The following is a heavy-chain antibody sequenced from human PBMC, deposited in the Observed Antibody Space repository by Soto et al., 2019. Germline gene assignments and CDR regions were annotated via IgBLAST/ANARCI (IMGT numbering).Heavy chain of an antibody. J-gene: IGHJ6*03. Sequence: EVQLLESGGGLVQPGGSLRLSCAASGFTFSTYAMSWVRQAPGKGLEWVSTITTSGGNTYYADSVQGRFTISRDNSKNTLYLQINSLSAEDTAVYYCAGRYCTNGVCYTNYYYYIDVWGKGTTVTVSS. D-gene: IGHD2-8*01. CDR1: GFTFSTYA. V-gene: IGHV3-23*01. CDR2: ITTSGGNT. CDR3: AGRYCTNGVCYTNYYYYIDV.